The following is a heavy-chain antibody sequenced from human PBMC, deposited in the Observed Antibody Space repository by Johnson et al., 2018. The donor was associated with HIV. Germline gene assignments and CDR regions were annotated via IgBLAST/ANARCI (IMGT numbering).Heavy chain of an antibody. CDR2: IGTAGDT. Sequence: EVQLVESGGGVVQPGRSLRLSCAASGFSFSRYVMHWVRQATGKGLEWVSAIGTAGDTYYPGSVKGRFTISRENAKNSSYLQMNSLRAGDTAVYYCARVTNDAFDIWGQGTMVTVSS. CDR3: ARVTNDAFDI. CDR1: GFSFSRYV. J-gene: IGHJ3*02. V-gene: IGHV3-13*01.